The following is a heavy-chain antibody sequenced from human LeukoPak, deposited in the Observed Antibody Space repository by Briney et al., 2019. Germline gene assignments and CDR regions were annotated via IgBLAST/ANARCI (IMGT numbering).Heavy chain of an antibody. V-gene: IGHV3-48*01. CDR3: ARGYRIAVAAPFDY. CDR1: GFTFSSYS. Sequence: GGSLRLSCAASGFTFSSYSMNWVRQAPGKGLEWVSYISSSSSTIYYADSVKGRFTISRDNAKNSLYLQMNSLRAEDTAVYYCARGYRIAVAAPFDYWGQGTLVTVSS. D-gene: IGHD6-19*01. CDR2: ISSSSSTI. J-gene: IGHJ4*02.